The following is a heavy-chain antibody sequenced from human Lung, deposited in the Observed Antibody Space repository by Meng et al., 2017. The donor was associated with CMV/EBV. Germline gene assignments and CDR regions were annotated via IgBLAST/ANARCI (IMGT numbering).Heavy chain of an antibody. J-gene: IGHJ4*02. CDR3: VRYYDGSGHHYFDY. CDR2: IYYSGGT. D-gene: IGHD3-22*01. V-gene: IGHV4-39*02. CDR1: AGSISSCGSY. Sequence: SGTLSLXCSVSAGSISSCGSYWGWIRQPPGKGLEWIGRIYYSGGTHYNPSLKSRVIVSVDTSKKNFSLKLSSVTASDTAVYYCVRYYDGSGHHYFDYWGQGXLVTVSS.